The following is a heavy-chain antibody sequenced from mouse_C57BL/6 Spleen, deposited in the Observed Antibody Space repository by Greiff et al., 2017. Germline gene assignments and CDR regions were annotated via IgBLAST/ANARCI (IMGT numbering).Heavy chain of an antibody. V-gene: IGHV1-63*01. Sequence: QVQLQQSGAELVRPGTSVKMSCKASGYTFTNYWIGWAKQRPGNGLEWIGDIYPGGGYTNYNEKFKGKATLTADKSSSTAYMQFSSLTSEDSAIYYCSRSGDGNYYAMDYWGQGTSVTVSS. CDR3: SRSGDGNYYAMDY. CDR2: IYPGGGYT. CDR1: GYTFTNYW. J-gene: IGHJ4*01. D-gene: IGHD2-13*01.